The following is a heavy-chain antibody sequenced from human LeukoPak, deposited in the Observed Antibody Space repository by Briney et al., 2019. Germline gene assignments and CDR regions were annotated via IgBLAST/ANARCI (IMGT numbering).Heavy chain of an antibody. CDR3: ARVSGYSGTWYVDY. V-gene: IGHV3-33*01. CDR1: GFTFKSYG. D-gene: IGHD6-13*01. CDR2: ICNDGSNK. J-gene: IGHJ4*02. Sequence: GGSLRLSCVASGFTFKSYGMHWVRQAPGKGLEWVAIICNDGSNKYYADFVKGRFTTSRDNSKNTLYLQMNSLRADDTAVYYCARVSGYSGTWYVDYWGQGTLVTVSS.